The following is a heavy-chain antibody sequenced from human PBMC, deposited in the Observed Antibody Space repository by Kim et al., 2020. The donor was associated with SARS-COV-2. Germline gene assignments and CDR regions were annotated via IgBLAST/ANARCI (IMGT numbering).Heavy chain of an antibody. CDR3: ARDRWLGYFDWLLESYYYYCMDV. V-gene: IGHV3-30*04. D-gene: IGHD3-9*01. CDR1: GFTFSSYA. Sequence: GGSLRLSCAASGFTFSSYAMHWVRQAPGKGLEWVAVISYDGSNKYYADSVKGRFTISRDNSKNTLYLQMNSLRAEDTAVYYCARDRWLGYFDWLLESYYYYCMDVWGQGATVTVSS. J-gene: IGHJ6*02. CDR2: ISYDGSNK.